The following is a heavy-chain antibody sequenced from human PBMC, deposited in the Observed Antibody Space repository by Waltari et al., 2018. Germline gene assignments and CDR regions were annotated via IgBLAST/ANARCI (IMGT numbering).Heavy chain of an antibody. CDR2: LSNGNDVS. Sequence: LESGGASVQPGGSLRLSCAASGFNVNDNTMSWVRQPPGKGLEWVSSLSNGNDVSYQSAYVKGRFTTSRDIAGNSIYLQMSGLRSEDTAIYYCVREVGYTNSATWGQGTLVNVSP. CDR3: VREVGYTNSAT. D-gene: IGHD4-4*01. V-gene: IGHV3-23*01. CDR1: GFNVNDNT. J-gene: IGHJ4*02.